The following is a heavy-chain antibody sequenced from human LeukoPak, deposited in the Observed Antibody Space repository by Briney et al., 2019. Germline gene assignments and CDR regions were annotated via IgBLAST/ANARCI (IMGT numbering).Heavy chain of an antibody. V-gene: IGHV4-34*01. Sequence: SETLSLTCAVYGGSFSGYYWSWIRQPPGKGLEWIGEINHSGSTNYNPSLKSRVTISVDTSKNQFSLKLSSVTAADTAVYYCARCAITMVRAWRLDYYYYYMDVWGRGTTVTVSS. J-gene: IGHJ6*03. CDR1: GGSFSGYY. CDR2: INHSGST. CDR3: ARCAITMVRAWRLDYYYYYMDV. D-gene: IGHD3-10*01.